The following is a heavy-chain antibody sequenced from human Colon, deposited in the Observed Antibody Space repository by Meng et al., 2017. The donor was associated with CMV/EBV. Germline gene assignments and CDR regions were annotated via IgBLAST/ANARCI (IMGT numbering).Heavy chain of an antibody. J-gene: IGHJ4*02. CDR1: GYTFTGYY. Sequence: ASVKVSCKASGYTFTGYYMHWVRQAPGQGLEWMGWINPNSGGTNYAQKFQGRVTMTRDTSISTAYMELSRLRSDDTAVYYCAILESRTVALDYWGQGTLVTVSS. D-gene: IGHD4-23*01. V-gene: IGHV1-2*02. CDR3: AILESRTVALDY. CDR2: INPNSGGT.